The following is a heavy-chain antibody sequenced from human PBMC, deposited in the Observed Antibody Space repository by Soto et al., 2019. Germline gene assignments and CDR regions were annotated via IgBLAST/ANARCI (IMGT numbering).Heavy chain of an antibody. CDR1: GYTFSTYY. CDR2: TNPKSGRT. D-gene: IGHD3-9*01. CDR3: AREYDTLTSTGMDV. J-gene: IGHJ6*02. V-gene: IGHV1-46*01. Sequence: EASVKVSCKASGYTFSTYYMHWVRQAPGQGLEWMGITNPKSGRTSYAQKFQGRVTMTRDTSTSTFYMALSSLRSDDTAVYYCAREYDTLTSTGMDVWGQGTTVTVSS.